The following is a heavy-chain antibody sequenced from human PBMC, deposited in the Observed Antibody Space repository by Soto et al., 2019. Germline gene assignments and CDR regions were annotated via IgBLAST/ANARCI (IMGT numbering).Heavy chain of an antibody. D-gene: IGHD3-10*01. CDR3: ARDGPGFGELYNWFDP. J-gene: IGHJ5*02. CDR1: GGSISSGGYY. Sequence: QVQLQESGPGLVKPSQTLSLTCTVSGGSISSGGYYWSWIRQHPGKGLEWIGYIYYSGSTYYNPSLKRRVTISVDTSKNQFSLKLSSVTAADTAVYYCARDGPGFGELYNWFDPWGQGTLVTVSS. CDR2: IYYSGST. V-gene: IGHV4-31*03.